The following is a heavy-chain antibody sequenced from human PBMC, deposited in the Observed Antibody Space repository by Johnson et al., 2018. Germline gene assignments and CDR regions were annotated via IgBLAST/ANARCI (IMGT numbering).Heavy chain of an antibody. CDR1: GFTFSSYS. CDR2: MNPERNYI. V-gene: IGHV3-74*02. CDR3: VTAPANGIPDACEN. J-gene: IGHJ3*02. Sequence: EVQLVESGGGLVQPGGSLRLSCAASGFTFSSYSMHWVRQGPGKGLVWVSSMNPERNYILYADSVKGRFTISRDNAQTTLHLQMNSLTAADSCIDSCVTAPANGIPDACENLGQWTMVTVSS. D-gene: IGHD3-9*01.